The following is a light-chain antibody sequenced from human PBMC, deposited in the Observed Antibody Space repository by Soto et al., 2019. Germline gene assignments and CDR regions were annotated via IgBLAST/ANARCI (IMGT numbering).Light chain of an antibody. CDR2: GDS. V-gene: IGLV1-40*01. Sequence: QLVLTQPPSVSGAPGQRVTISCTGSSSNIGRGYDVHWYQQFPGSAPRLLLSGDSNRPSGVPDRFSGSRSGTSAFLAITGLQAEDEADYYCQTFDSSLTISWVFGGGTQLTVL. CDR1: SSNIGRGYD. CDR3: QTFDSSLTISWV. J-gene: IGLJ3*02.